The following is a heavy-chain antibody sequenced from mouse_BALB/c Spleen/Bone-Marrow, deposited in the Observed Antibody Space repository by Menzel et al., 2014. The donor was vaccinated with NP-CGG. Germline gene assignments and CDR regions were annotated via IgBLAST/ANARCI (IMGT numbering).Heavy chain of an antibody. CDR3: ARLGYYGYFNY. D-gene: IGHD2-3*01. V-gene: IGHV4-1*02. Sequence: EVKVEESGGGLVQPGGSLKLFCAASGFDFSRYWMSWVRQAPGKGLEWIGEINPDSSTINYTPSLKDKFIISRDNAKNTLYLQMSKVRSEDTALYYCARLGYYGYFNYWGQGTSLTVSS. CDR2: INPDSSTI. CDR1: GFDFSRYW. J-gene: IGHJ2*02.